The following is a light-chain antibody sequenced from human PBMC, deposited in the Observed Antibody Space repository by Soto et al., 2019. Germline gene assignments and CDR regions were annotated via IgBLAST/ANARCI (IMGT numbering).Light chain of an antibody. V-gene: IGKV3-20*01. J-gene: IGKJ1*01. CDR2: GAS. Sequence: EIVLTPSPGTLSLSPGERATLSCRASQSVSSSYLAWYQQKPGQAPRLLIYGASSRATGIPDRFSGSGPGTDFTLTIIRLEPEDFAVYYCQQYGSSQWTFGQGTKVDIK. CDR1: QSVSSSY. CDR3: QQYGSSQWT.